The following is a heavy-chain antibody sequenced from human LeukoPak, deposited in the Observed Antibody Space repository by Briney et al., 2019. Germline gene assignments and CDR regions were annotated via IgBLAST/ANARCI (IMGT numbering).Heavy chain of an antibody. Sequence: GGSLRLSCAASGFTFSNAWMSWVRQAPGKGLEWVGRIKSKTDGGTTDYAAPVKGRFTISRDDSKNTLYLQMNSLKTEDTAVYYCTTGVVVPAAAISAPIIDAFDIWGQGTMVTVSS. CDR3: TTGVVVPAAAISAPIIDAFDI. D-gene: IGHD2-2*01. CDR1: GFTFSNAW. V-gene: IGHV3-15*01. J-gene: IGHJ3*02. CDR2: IKSKTDGGTT.